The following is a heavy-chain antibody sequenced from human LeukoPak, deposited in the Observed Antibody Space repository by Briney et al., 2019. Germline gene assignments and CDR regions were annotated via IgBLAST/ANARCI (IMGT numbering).Heavy chain of an antibody. J-gene: IGHJ3*02. Sequence: SETLSLTCTVSGGSISSYYWSWIRQPPGKGLEWIGYIYYGGSTNYNPSLKSRVTISVDTSKNQFSLKLSSVTAADTAVYYCARALYSSGWYRRSAFDIWGQGTMVTVSS. V-gene: IGHV4-59*01. CDR3: ARALYSSGWYRRSAFDI. D-gene: IGHD6-19*01. CDR1: GGSISSYY. CDR2: IYYGGST.